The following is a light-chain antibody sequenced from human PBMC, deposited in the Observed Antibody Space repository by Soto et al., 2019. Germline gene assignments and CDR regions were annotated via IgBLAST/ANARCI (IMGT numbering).Light chain of an antibody. Sequence: QSVLTQPPSVSGAPGQRVTISCTGSSSNIGAGYHVHWYQQLPGTAPKFLIYGNSNRPSGVPDRFSGSKSGTSASLAITGLQAEDEADYYCQSYDSSLSGSVFGGGPKLTVL. CDR1: SSNIGAGYH. J-gene: IGLJ3*02. CDR2: GNS. V-gene: IGLV1-40*01. CDR3: QSYDSSLSGSV.